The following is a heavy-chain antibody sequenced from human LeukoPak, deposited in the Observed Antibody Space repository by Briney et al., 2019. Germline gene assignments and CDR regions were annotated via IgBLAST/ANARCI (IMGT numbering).Heavy chain of an antibody. V-gene: IGHV3-20*04. J-gene: IGHJ4*02. CDR1: GFTFDDYG. CDR2: INWNGGST. Sequence: GGSLRLSCAASGFTFDDYGMSWVRQAPGKGLEWVSGINWNGGSTGYADSVKGRFTISRDNAKNSLYLQMNSLRAEDTALYYCARGFDYYGSSGYYYLPDYWGQGTLVTVSS. CDR3: ARGFDYYGSSGYYYLPDY. D-gene: IGHD3-22*01.